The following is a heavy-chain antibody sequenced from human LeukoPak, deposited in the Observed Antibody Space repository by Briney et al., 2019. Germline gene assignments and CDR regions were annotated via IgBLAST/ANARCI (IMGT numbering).Heavy chain of an antibody. CDR3: ARGYDSTGYFSK. CDR1: GYTISSYE. Sequence: GAAVKVSRKAFGYTISSYEMNWVRQAPGQGLEWMGWINTTTGNPTYAQGFTGRFVFSLDTSVSTAYLQISSLKPEDSAVYFCARGYDSTGYFSKWGQGTLVIVSS. D-gene: IGHD3-22*01. CDR2: INTTTGNP. J-gene: IGHJ4*02. V-gene: IGHV7-4-1*02.